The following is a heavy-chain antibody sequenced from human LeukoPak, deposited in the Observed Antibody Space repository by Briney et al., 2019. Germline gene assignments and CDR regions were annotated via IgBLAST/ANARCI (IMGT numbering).Heavy chain of an antibody. Sequence: PSETLSLTCTVSGGYISSYYWSWIRQPPGKGLEWIGYIYYSGSTNYNPSLKSRVTISVDTSKNQFSLKLSSVTAADTAVYYCARDIWGPPPDYWGQGTLVTVSS. D-gene: IGHD3-10*01. CDR1: GGYISSYY. CDR3: ARDIWGPPPDY. V-gene: IGHV4-59*12. CDR2: IYYSGST. J-gene: IGHJ4*02.